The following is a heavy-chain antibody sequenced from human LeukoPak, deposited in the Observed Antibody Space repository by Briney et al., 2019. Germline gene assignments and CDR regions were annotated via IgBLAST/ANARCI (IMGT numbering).Heavy chain of an antibody. CDR1: GGTFSSYA. CDR3: ARGMVGATQSAAFDI. Sequence: SVKVSCKASGGTFSSYAISWVRQAPGQGLEWMGGIIPIFGTANYAQKFQGRVTITADESTSTAYMELSSLRSEDTVVYYCARGMVGATQSAAFDIWGQGTMVTVSS. D-gene: IGHD1-26*01. J-gene: IGHJ3*02. CDR2: IIPIFGTA. V-gene: IGHV1-69*13.